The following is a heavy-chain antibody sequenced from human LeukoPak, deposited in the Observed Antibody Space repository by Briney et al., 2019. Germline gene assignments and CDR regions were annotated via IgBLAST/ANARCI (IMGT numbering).Heavy chain of an antibody. Sequence: SETLSLTCTVSGGSISSGGYYWSWIRQHPGKGLEWIGYIYYSGSTYYNPSLKSRVTISVDTSKNQFSLKLSSVTAADTAVYYCARERSRGTIFGVAIIMDVWGQGTTVTVSS. CDR2: IYYSGST. J-gene: IGHJ6*02. V-gene: IGHV4-31*03. CDR1: GGSISSGGYY. CDR3: ARERSRGTIFGVAIIMDV. D-gene: IGHD3-3*01.